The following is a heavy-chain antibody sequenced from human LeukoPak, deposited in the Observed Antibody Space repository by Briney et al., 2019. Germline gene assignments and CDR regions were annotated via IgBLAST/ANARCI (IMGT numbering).Heavy chain of an antibody. D-gene: IGHD5-18*01. CDR1: GFTFSSYA. Sequence: GGSLRLSCAASGFTFSSYAMSWVRQAPGKGLEWVSAISGSGGSTYYADSVKGRFTISRDNSKNTLYLQMNSLRAEDTAVYYCAKGPQLWGWGFYFDYWGQGTLVTVSS. V-gene: IGHV3-23*01. CDR2: ISGSGGST. CDR3: AKGPQLWGWGFYFDY. J-gene: IGHJ4*02.